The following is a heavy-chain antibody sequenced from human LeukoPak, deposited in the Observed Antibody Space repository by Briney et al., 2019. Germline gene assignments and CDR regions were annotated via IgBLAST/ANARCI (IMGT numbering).Heavy chain of an antibody. D-gene: IGHD2-2*02. V-gene: IGHV4-39*07. CDR3: ARGDCSHTSCYTFDY. J-gene: IGHJ4*02. CDR2: IYYGGST. CDR1: GGSISSNTYY. Sequence: SETLSLTCTVSGGSISSNTYYWDWIRQPPGKGLECIGSIYYGGSTYYNPSLKSRVIISVDRSKNQFSLKLSSVTAADTAVYYCARGDCSHTSCYTFDYWGQGTLVTVSS.